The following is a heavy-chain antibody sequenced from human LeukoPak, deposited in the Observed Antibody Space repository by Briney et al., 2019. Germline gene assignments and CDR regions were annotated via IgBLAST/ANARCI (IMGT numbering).Heavy chain of an antibody. CDR2: ISAYNGNT. D-gene: IGHD3-22*01. Sequence: ASVKVSFKASGYTFTSYGISWVRQAPGQGLEWMGWISAYNGNTNYAQKLQGRVTMTTDTSTSTAYMELRSLRSDDTAVYYCAREDSWYSGYYIWFDYWGQGTLVTVSS. CDR3: AREDSWYSGYYIWFDY. V-gene: IGHV1-18*01. CDR1: GYTFTSYG. J-gene: IGHJ4*02.